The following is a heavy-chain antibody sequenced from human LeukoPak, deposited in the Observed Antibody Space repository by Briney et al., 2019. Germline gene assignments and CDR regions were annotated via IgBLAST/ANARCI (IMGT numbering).Heavy chain of an antibody. Sequence: SETLSLTCTVSGGSIGSSSYYWGWIRQPPGEGLAWIGSIYYSGSTYYNPSLKSRVTISVDTSKNQFSLKLSSVTAADTAVYYCARVPTVTFFDYWGQGTLVTVSS. J-gene: IGHJ4*02. CDR3: ARVPTVTFFDY. CDR2: IYYSGST. V-gene: IGHV4-39*01. CDR1: GGSIGSSSYY. D-gene: IGHD4-17*01.